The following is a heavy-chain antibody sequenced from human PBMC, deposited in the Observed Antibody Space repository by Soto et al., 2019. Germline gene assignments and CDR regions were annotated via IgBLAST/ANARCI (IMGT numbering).Heavy chain of an antibody. J-gene: IGHJ6*03. D-gene: IGHD2-15*01. Sequence: SETLSLTCTVSGGSISSGGYYWSWIRQHPGKGLEWIGYIYYSGSTYYNPSLKSRVTISVDTSKNQFSLKLSSVTAADTAVYYCARDPGLGYCSGGSCYPTTNYYYYMDVWGKGTTVTVSS. V-gene: IGHV4-31*03. CDR1: GGSISSGGYY. CDR2: IYYSGST. CDR3: ARDPGLGYCSGGSCYPTTNYYYYMDV.